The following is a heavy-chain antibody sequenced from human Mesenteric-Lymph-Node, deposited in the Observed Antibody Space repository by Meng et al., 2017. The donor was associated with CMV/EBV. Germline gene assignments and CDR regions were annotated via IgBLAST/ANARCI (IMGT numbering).Heavy chain of an antibody. CDR3: ARSKRGFIIATPGPLDY. CDR2: IRQDGSEK. J-gene: IGHJ4*02. Sequence: GGSLRLSCAASEFTFNTYWMGWVRQAPGKGLEWVANIRQDGSEKYYLDSVKGRFTISRDNAEKTLYLQMNSLRAEDTALYYCARSKRGFIIATPGPLDYWGQGTLVTVSS. CDR1: EFTFNTYW. D-gene: IGHD6-13*01. V-gene: IGHV3-7*01.